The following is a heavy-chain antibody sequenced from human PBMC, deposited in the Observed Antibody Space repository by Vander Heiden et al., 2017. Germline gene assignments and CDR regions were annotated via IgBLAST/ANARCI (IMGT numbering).Heavy chain of an antibody. CDR1: GGSFSSYA. Sequence: QVQLVRSGAEVKKPGSSVKVSCKASGGSFSSYALSWVRQAPEQGLEVMGGISPIFGTANYAQKFQGRGTITADESTSTAYMELRSQRSEETAVYSGARNWILYDTGDDGEIYMDVGRQGTTVTVCS. CDR3: ARNWILYDTGDDGEIYMDV. CDR2: ISPIFGTA. V-gene: IGHV1-69*01. D-gene: IGHD3-3*01. J-gene: IGHJ6*02.